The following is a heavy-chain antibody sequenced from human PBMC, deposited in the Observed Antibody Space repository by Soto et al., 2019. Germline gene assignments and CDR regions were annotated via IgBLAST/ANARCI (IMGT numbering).Heavy chain of an antibody. CDR1: GFSLSTSGVG. CDR2: IYWDHSE. V-gene: IGHV2-5*02. J-gene: IGHJ2*01. CDR3: VHTLRWLYFDV. D-gene: IGHD5-18*01. Sequence: QITLKESAPTLVKPTQTLTLTCTFSGFSLSTSGVGVGWIRQPPGKALEWLALIYWDHSERYSPSLKSRLTITKDTSKNQVVLTLTNMDPVDTATYFCVHTLRWLYFDVWGRGTLVTVSS.